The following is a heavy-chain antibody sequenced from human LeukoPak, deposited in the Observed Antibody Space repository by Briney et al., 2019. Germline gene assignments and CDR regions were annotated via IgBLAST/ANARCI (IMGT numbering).Heavy chain of an antibody. Sequence: SETLSLTCTVSGDSISSSNCYWGWIRQPPGKGLEWIGSIYFSGGTYYNASLKSRVTISVDTSKNQFSLKLSSVTAADTAVYYCARPYLRGTVVNNWFDPWGQGTLVTVSS. J-gene: IGHJ5*02. CDR2: IYFSGGT. D-gene: IGHD4-23*01. CDR1: GDSISSSNCY. CDR3: ARPYLRGTVVNNWFDP. V-gene: IGHV4-39*01.